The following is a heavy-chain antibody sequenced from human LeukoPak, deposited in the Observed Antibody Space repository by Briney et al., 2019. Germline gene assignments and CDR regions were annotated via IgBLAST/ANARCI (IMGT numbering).Heavy chain of an antibody. Sequence: GGSLRLSCATSGFIFSDYSMNWVRQAPGKGLEWVSAISGSGDVTYYAHSVKGRFTISRDNPKNTLYQQMNSLRAEDTAVYYCAKEASPPGIAAAGLLDYWGQGTLVTVSS. CDR1: GFIFSDYS. D-gene: IGHD6-13*01. V-gene: IGHV3-23*01. J-gene: IGHJ4*02. CDR3: AKEASPPGIAAAGLLDY. CDR2: ISGSGDVT.